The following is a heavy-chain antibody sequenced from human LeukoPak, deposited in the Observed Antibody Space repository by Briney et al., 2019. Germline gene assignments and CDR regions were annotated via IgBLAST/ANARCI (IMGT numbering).Heavy chain of an antibody. CDR2: IWYDGTNK. V-gene: IGHV3-33*01. CDR1: GFTFSSYV. D-gene: IGHD2-8*01. Sequence: GGSLRLSCAASGFTFSSYVMHWVRQAPGKGLEWVAVIWYDGTNKYYADSVKGRFTISRDNSKNTLYLQMNSLRAEDTAVYYCASYSNGENFDYWGQGTLVTVSS. J-gene: IGHJ4*02. CDR3: ASYSNGENFDY.